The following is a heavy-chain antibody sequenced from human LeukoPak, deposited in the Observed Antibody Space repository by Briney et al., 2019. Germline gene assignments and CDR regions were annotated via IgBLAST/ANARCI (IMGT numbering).Heavy chain of an antibody. CDR1: GYTFTSYG. V-gene: IGHV1-18*01. J-gene: IGHJ4*02. D-gene: IGHD3-10*01. Sequence: ASVKVSCKASGYTFTSYGISWVRHAPGQGLEWMGWISAYNGNTNYAQKLQGRVTMTTDTSTSTAYMELRSLRSDDTAVYYCAMVRGVIPLFDYWGQGTLVTVSS. CDR3: AMVRGVIPLFDY. CDR2: ISAYNGNT.